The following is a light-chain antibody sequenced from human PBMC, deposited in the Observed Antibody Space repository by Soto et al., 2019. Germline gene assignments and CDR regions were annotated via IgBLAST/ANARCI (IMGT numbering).Light chain of an antibody. Sequence: QSALTQPASVSGSPGQSIAISCTGTSSDVGGYNYVSWYQQHPGKAPKLIIYDVSSRPSGVSDRFSGSKSVNTASLTISGLQAEDEADYYCSSYTSSSTLVFGGGTKLTVL. J-gene: IGLJ2*01. CDR2: DVS. CDR3: SSYTSSSTLV. V-gene: IGLV2-14*03. CDR1: SSDVGGYNY.